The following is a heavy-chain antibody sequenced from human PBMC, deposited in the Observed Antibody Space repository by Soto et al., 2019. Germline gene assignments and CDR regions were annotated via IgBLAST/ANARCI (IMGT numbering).Heavy chain of an antibody. V-gene: IGHV1-69*12. D-gene: IGHD5-12*01. J-gene: IGHJ5*02. CDR1: GGTFSNYA. CDR3: AVGSVDIVPTGMKPFDP. CDR2: IIPIFGTA. Sequence: QVQLVQSGAEVKKPGSSVKVSCKASGGTFSNYAISWVRQAPGQGLEWMGGIIPIFGTANYAQKFQGRVTITADDSTSTAYRELSRLRSEDTAIYYCAVGSVDIVPTGMKPFDPWGQGTLVTVSS.